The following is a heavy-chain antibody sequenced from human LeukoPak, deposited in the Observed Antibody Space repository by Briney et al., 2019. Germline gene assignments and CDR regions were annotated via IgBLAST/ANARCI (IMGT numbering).Heavy chain of an antibody. CDR1: NGSLSGYF. V-gene: IGHV4-34*12. D-gene: IGHD3-10*01. J-gene: IGHJ4*02. CDR2: VIPGGNT. CDR3: ARRGRAFFDY. Sequence: SETLSLTCVVSNGSLSGYFWSWVRQPPGKGLEWIGEVIPGGNTNYNPSLKSRVTISPDTSKNQFSLKLSSVTAADTAVYYCARRGRAFFDYWGQGTLVTVSS.